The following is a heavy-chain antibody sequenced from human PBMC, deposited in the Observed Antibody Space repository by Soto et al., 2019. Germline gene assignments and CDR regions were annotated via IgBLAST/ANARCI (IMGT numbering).Heavy chain of an antibody. V-gene: IGHV1-69*13. D-gene: IGHD2-2*01. CDR2: IIPIFGTA. J-gene: IGHJ6*02. CDR3: ARPTIVVVPAARFFSYYYYGMDV. Sequence: SVKVSCKASGGTFSSYAISWVRQAPGQGLERKGGIIPIFGTANYAQKFQGRVTITADESTSTAYMELSSLRSEDTAVYYCARPTIVVVPAARFFSYYYYGMDVWGQGTTVTVSS. CDR1: GGTFSSYA.